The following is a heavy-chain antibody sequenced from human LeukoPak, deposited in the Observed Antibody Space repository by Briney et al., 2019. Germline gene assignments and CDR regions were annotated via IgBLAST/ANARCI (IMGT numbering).Heavy chain of an antibody. J-gene: IGHJ5*02. CDR3: ATADCSSTSCYGAHNWFDP. D-gene: IGHD2-2*01. CDR1: GGTFSSYA. Sequence: SAKVSCKASGGTFSSYAISWVRQAPGQGLEWMGGIIPIFGTANYAQKFQGRVTITADESTSTAYMELSSLRSEDTAVYYCATADCSSTSCYGAHNWFDPWGQGTLVTVSS. CDR2: IIPIFGTA. V-gene: IGHV1-69*13.